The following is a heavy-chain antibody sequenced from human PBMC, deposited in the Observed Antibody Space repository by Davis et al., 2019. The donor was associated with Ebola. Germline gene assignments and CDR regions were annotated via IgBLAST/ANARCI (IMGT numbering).Heavy chain of an antibody. CDR2: ISYDGSNK. V-gene: IGHV3-30-3*01. CDR3: GGYCSSTSCYSGDAFDI. D-gene: IGHD2-2*01. Sequence: PGGSLRLSCAASGFTFSSYAMHWVRQAPGKGLEWVAVISYDGSNKYYADSVKGRFTISRDNSKNTLYLQMNSLRAEDTAVYYCGGYCSSTSCYSGDAFDIWGQGTMVTVSS. CDR1: GFTFSSYA. J-gene: IGHJ3*02.